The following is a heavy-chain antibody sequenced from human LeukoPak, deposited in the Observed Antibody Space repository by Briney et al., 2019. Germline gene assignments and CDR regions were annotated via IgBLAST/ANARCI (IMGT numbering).Heavy chain of an antibody. J-gene: IGHJ4*02. CDR2: ISGYNGKT. Sequence: ASVRVSCKASGYPFTSFGISWVRQAPGQGLEWMGWISGYNGKTNYAQNLQGRVTMTTDTSTSTAYVELGSLRSDDMAVYYCARDRVYDYSNPRGFDYSGQGTLVTVSS. D-gene: IGHD4-11*01. V-gene: IGHV1-18*03. CDR1: GYPFTSFG. CDR3: ARDRVYDYSNPRGFDY.